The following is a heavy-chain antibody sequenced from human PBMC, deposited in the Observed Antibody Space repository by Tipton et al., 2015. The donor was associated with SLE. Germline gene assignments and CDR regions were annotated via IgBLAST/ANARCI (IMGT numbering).Heavy chain of an antibody. CDR3: ARDEYRYDTTGYHLLGHFDF. Sequence: TLSLTCTASGGSLSRGGYFWSWIRRPPGEGLEWVAYIFSSGTTFYNPTLKGRVAASLDMSKNRFSLKLNSVTAADTAVYYCARDEYRYDTTGYHLLGHFDFWGQGTLVTVSS. D-gene: IGHD3-22*01. J-gene: IGHJ4*02. V-gene: IGHV4-31*03. CDR1: GGSLSRGGYF. CDR2: IFSSGTT.